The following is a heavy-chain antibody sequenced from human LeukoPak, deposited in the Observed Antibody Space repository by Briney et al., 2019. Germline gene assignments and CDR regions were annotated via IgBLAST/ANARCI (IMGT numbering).Heavy chain of an antibody. Sequence: TTSETLSLTCTVSGGSISSSSYYWGWIRQPPGKGLEWIGSIYYSGSTYYNPSLKSRVTISVDTSKNQFSLKLSSVTAADTSVYYCARHPAEGLVLIPDFDCWGQGTLVSVSS. CDR1: GGSISSSSYY. CDR2: IYYSGST. CDR3: ARHPAEGLVLIPDFDC. D-gene: IGHD6-6*01. V-gene: IGHV4-39*01. J-gene: IGHJ4*02.